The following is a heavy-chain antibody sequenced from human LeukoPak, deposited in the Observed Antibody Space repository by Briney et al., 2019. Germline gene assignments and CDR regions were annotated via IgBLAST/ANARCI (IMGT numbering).Heavy chain of an antibody. Sequence: PGGSLRLSCSASGFTFSGYWMNWVRQAPGKGLEWVANIKEDGSEKYYVDSVKGRFTISRGNAKNSLYLQMNSLRGEDTAVYYCGRLRGGSYFDYWGQGTLVTVSS. CDR3: GRLRGGSYFDY. D-gene: IGHD3-16*01. CDR2: IKEDGSEK. J-gene: IGHJ4*02. CDR1: GFTFSGYW. V-gene: IGHV3-7*04.